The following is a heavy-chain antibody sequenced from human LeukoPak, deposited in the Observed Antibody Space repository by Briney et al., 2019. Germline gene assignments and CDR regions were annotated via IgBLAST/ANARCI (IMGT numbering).Heavy chain of an antibody. J-gene: IGHJ5*02. CDR1: GGSFSGYY. D-gene: IGHD6-13*01. CDR3: ARGSIAAAEGSHWFDP. CDR2: IYYSGST. V-gene: IGHV4-59*01. Sequence: SETLSLTCAVYGGSFSGYYWSWIRQPPGKGLEWIGYIYYSGSTYYNPSLKSRVTISVDTSKNQFSLRLNSVTAADTAVYYCARGSIAAAEGSHWFDPWGQGTLVTVSS.